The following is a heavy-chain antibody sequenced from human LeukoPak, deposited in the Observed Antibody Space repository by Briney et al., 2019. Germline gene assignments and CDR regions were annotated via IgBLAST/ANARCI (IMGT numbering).Heavy chain of an antibody. D-gene: IGHD4-17*01. CDR3: VKLYYGDYGCFDP. CDR1: GFTFSSYE. CDR2: ISSSGSTI. Sequence: GGSLRLSCAASGFTFSSYEMNWVRQAPGKGLEWVSYISSSGSTIYYADSVKGRFTISRDNAKNSLYLRMDSLRAEDTGTYFCVKLYYGDYGCFDPWGQGTLVTVSS. J-gene: IGHJ5*02. V-gene: IGHV3-48*03.